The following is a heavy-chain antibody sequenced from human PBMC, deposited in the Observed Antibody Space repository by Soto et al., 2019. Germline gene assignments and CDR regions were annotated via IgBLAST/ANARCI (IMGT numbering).Heavy chain of an antibody. CDR2: IYYSGST. Sequence: PSETLSLTCTVSGGSISSSSYYWGWIRQPPGKGLEWIGSIYYSGSTYYNPSLKSRVTISVDTSKNQFSLKLSPVTAADTAVYYCARRIICSGGSCYGGMVDYWGQGTLVTVSS. CDR1: GGSISSSSYY. V-gene: IGHV4-39*01. D-gene: IGHD2-15*01. CDR3: ARRIICSGGSCYGGMVDY. J-gene: IGHJ4*02.